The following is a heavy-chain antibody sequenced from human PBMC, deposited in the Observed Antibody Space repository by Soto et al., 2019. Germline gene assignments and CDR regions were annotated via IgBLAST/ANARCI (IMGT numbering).Heavy chain of an antibody. D-gene: IGHD5-18*01. CDR2: ISYDGSNK. CDR3: AGGDTYYAMGV. V-gene: IGHV3-30-3*01. Sequence: QLQLVESGGGVVQPGRSLRLSCAASGFTFSNYIMHWVRQAPGKGLEWVAFISYDGSNKDYADSVKGRFTISRDNSKNTLYLQLSSLRPEDTAGYYCAGGDTYYAMGVWGQGTTVTVSS. CDR1: GFTFSNYI. J-gene: IGHJ6*02.